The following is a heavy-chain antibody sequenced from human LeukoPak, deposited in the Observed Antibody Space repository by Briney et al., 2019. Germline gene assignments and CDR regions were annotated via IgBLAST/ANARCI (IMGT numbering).Heavy chain of an antibody. D-gene: IGHD3-10*01. V-gene: IGHV3-11*06. J-gene: IGHJ4*02. CDR2: ISSSSSYT. CDR3: ARDRGSGSYYNDAVDY. Sequence: PGGSLRLSCAASGFTFSDYYMSWIRQAPGKGLEWVSYISSSSSYTNYADSVKGRFTISRDNAKNTLYLQMNSLRAEDTAVYYCARDRGSGSYYNDAVDYWGQGTLVTVSS. CDR1: GFTFSDYY.